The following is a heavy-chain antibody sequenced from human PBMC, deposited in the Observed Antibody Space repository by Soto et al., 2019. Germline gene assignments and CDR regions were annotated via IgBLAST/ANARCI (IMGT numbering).Heavy chain of an antibody. D-gene: IGHD2-21*01. CDR1: GFTFSSYS. J-gene: IGHJ3*02. CDR2: ISSSSSYI. V-gene: IGHV3-21*01. Sequence: GGSLRLSCAASGFTFSSYSMNWVRQAPGKGLEWVSSISSSSSYIYYADSVKGRFTISRDNAKNSLYLQMNSLRAEDTAVYYCARDRLGVVIALRTAFDIWGQGTMVTVSS. CDR3: ARDRLGVVIALRTAFDI.